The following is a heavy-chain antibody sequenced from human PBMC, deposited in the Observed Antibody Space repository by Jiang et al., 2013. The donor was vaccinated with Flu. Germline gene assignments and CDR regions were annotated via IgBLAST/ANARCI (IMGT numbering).Heavy chain of an antibody. CDR1: GFTFSSYG. CDR2: ISNDGSNK. Sequence: VQLLESGGGVVQPGRSLRLSCAASGFTFSSYGMHWVRQAPGRGLEWVAVISNDGSNKDYADSVKGRFTISRDNSKNTLYLQMNSLRAEDTAVYYCAKLDYDFWSGYYRRRWTEGGLDYWGQGTLVTVSS. V-gene: IGHV3-30*18. D-gene: IGHD3-3*01. CDR3: AKLDYDFWSGYYRRRWTEGGLDY. J-gene: IGHJ4*02.